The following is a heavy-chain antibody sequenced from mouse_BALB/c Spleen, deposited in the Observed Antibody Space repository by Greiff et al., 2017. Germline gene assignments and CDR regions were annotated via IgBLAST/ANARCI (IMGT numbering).Heavy chain of an antibody. Sequence: QVQLQQSGAELARPGASVKMSCKASGYTFTSYTMHWVKQRPGQGLEWIGYINPSSGYTNYNQKFKDKATLTADKSSSTAYMQLSSLTSEDSAVYYCARCRIRQDYAMDYWGQGTSVTVSS. CDR2: INPSSGYT. CDR1: GYTFTSYT. CDR3: ARCRIRQDYAMDY. V-gene: IGHV1-4*01. J-gene: IGHJ4*01.